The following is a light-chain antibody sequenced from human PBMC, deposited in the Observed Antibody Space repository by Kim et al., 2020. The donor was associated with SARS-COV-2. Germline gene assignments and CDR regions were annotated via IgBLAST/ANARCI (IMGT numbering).Light chain of an antibody. Sequence: EIVLTQSPATLSLSPGERATLSCRASQSVSIYLAWYQQKPGQAPRLLIYDASNRATGIPARFSGSGSGTDFTLTISSLEPEDFAVYYCQQRSNWPPLTFGGGTKLEI. CDR1: QSVSIY. CDR2: DAS. V-gene: IGKV3-11*01. J-gene: IGKJ4*01. CDR3: QQRSNWPPLT.